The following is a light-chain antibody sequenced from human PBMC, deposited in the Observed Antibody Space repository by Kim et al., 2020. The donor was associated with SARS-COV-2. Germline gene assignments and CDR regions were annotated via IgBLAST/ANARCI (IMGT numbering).Light chain of an antibody. CDR1: QSVFYSSNKKNY. Sequence: DIVMTQSPDSLAVSLGERATINCKSSQSVFYSSNKKNYLAWYQQKPGQPPKLLIYWASTRESGVPDRFSGSGSGTDFTLTISSLRAEDVAIYYCQQYYSSPGFTFGPGTKLEI. CDR2: WAS. CDR3: QQYYSSPGFT. V-gene: IGKV4-1*01. J-gene: IGKJ3*01.